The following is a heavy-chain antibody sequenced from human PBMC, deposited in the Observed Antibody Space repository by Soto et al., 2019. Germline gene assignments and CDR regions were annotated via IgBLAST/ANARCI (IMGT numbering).Heavy chain of an antibody. Sequence: PGGSLRLSCAASGFTFSSYNMNWVRQAPGKGLECVSSISSSSSYIYYADSVKGRFTISRDNAKNSLYLQMNSLRAEDTAVYYCARSAGDYYGMDVWGQGTTVTVYS. CDR2: ISSSSSYI. J-gene: IGHJ6*02. CDR1: GFTFSSYN. V-gene: IGHV3-21*01. CDR3: ARSAGDYYGMDV. D-gene: IGHD3-10*01.